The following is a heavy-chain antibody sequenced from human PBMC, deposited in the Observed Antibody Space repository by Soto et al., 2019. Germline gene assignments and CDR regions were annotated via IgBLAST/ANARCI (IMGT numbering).Heavy chain of an antibody. Sequence: SETLSLTCTVSGGCIRSYYWSGIRQPPGKGLEWTGYIYYSGSTNYNPSLKSRVTISVDTSKNQFSLKLSSVTAADTAVYFCAREGRLHWFDSWGQGTLVTVS. CDR3: AREGRLHWFDS. V-gene: IGHV4-59*01. J-gene: IGHJ5*01. CDR2: IYYSGST. CDR1: GGCIRSYY.